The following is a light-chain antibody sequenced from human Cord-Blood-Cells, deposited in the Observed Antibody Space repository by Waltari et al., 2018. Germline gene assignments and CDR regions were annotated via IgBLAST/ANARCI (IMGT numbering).Light chain of an antibody. CDR1: SSNIGNNY. V-gene: IGLV1-51*01. J-gene: IGLJ2*01. CDR3: GTWDSSLSAVV. Sequence: QSVLTQPPSVSAAPGQKVTISCSGSSSNIGNNYVSWYQQLPETAPKLPIYDNKKRPSGIPDRFSGSKSGTSATLGITGLQTGDEADYYCGTWDSSLSAVVFGGGTKLTVL. CDR2: DNK.